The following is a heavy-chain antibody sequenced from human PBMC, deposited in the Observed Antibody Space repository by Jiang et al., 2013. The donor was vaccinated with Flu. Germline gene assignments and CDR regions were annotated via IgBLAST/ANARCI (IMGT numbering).Heavy chain of an antibody. Sequence: WMEGSNPILVTTDYAQKFQGRVTIIADRSTSTAYMDLSSLRSEDTAVYYCARSSWGYSYGPFEYWGQGTLVTVSS. CDR3: ARSSWGYSYGPFEY. J-gene: IGHJ4*02. D-gene: IGHD5-18*01. V-gene: IGHV1-69*06. CDR2: SNPILVTT.